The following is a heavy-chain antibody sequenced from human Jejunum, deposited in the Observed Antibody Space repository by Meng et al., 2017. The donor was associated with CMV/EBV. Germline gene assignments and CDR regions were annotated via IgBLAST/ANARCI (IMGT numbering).Heavy chain of an antibody. J-gene: IGHJ6*02. CDR2: IKQDGSEG. Sequence: SGFTFSSYWRTWLRQAPGKGLEWVANIKQDGSEGYSVDSVKGRFTVSRDNGKNALYLQMNSLRVEDTAVYYCARALSLWSGPRLDVWGQGTTVTVSS. V-gene: IGHV3-7*01. CDR3: ARALSLWSGPRLDV. D-gene: IGHD3-10*01. CDR1: GFTFSSYW.